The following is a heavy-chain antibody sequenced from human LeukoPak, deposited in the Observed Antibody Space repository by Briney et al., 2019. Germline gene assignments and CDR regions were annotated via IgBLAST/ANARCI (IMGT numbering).Heavy chain of an antibody. CDR2: IRNKAYGATT. CDR3: TRDEYGSVIYPVDY. Sequence: PGGSLRLSCTTSGFTFGDYAMSWFRQAPGKGLEWVGFIRNKAYGATTEYAASVKGRFTISRDDSKSIAYLEMNSLKTEDTAVYYCTRDEYGSVIYPVDYWGQGTLVTVSS. CDR1: GFTFGDYA. J-gene: IGHJ4*02. D-gene: IGHD3-10*01. V-gene: IGHV3-49*03.